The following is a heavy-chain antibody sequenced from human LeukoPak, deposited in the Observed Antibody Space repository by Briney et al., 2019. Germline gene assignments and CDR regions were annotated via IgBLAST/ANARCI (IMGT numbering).Heavy chain of an antibody. V-gene: IGHV3-30*18. Sequence: QPGRSLRLSCAASGFTFSSHAMHWVRQAPGKGLEWVALTSYDGSDKDYADSVKGRFTISRDNSKNTLYLQMNSLRAEDTAMYYCAKDRGAYGDPGGYFDYWGQGTLVTVSS. CDR3: AKDRGAYGDPGGYFDY. J-gene: IGHJ4*02. CDR1: GFTFSSHA. D-gene: IGHD4-17*01. CDR2: TSYDGSDK.